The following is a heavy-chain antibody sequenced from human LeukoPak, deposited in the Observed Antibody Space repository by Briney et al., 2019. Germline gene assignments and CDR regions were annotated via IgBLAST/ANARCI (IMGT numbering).Heavy chain of an antibody. CDR3: ARRNTADASIDF. V-gene: IGHV4-59*08. J-gene: IGHJ4*02. D-gene: IGHD4-17*01. CDR2: VFYSGSN. Sequence: PSETLSLTCSVSGGSIIGHWWSWIRQPPGKGLEWIGDVFYSGSNNYSPSLKSRLTISLDTSKNQFSLNLRSVTATDTAMYYCARRNTADASIDFWGQGTLVTASS. CDR1: GGSIIGHW.